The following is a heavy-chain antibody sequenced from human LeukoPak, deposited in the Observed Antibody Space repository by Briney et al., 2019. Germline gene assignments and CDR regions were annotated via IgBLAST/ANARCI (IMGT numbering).Heavy chain of an antibody. CDR1: GGSISSGSYY. J-gene: IGHJ4*02. CDR2: IYTSGST. V-gene: IGHV4-61*02. CDR3: ATLERGGFDY. Sequence: NPSQTLSLTCTVSGGSISSGSYYWSWIRQPAGKGLEWIGRIYTSGSTNYNPSLKSRVTISVDTSKNQFSLKLSSVTAADTAVYYCATLERGGFDYWGQGTLVTVSS. D-gene: IGHD3-16*01.